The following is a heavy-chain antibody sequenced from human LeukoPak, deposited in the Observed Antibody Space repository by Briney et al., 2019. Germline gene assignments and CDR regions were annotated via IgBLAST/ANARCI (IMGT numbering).Heavy chain of an antibody. CDR2: IWYDGNNK. D-gene: IGHD4-17*01. V-gene: IGHV3-33*06. Sequence: GGSLRLSCAASGFTFSNYGLNWVRQAPGKGLEWVAGIWYDGNNKDYGDSVKGRFAISRDNSKKMLYLQMNSLRAEDTAVYYCVKDKFMRQHHGEPGRGAFDVWGKGTMVTVSS. CDR3: VKDKFMRQHHGEPGRGAFDV. CDR1: GFTFSNYG. J-gene: IGHJ3*01.